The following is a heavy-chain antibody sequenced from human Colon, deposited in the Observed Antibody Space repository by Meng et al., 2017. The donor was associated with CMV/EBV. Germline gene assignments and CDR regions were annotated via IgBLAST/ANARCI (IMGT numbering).Heavy chain of an antibody. Sequence: SCAASGCTVSDVWMNWVRQVPGKGLEWVGRIKSKSAGGTTDYAAPVKGRFTISRDDSKNMFYLQMNSLRIEDTAMYYCATGGAQYYNYWGQGALVTVSS. V-gene: IGHV3-15*07. J-gene: IGHJ4*02. CDR2: IKSKSAGGTT. CDR3: ATGGAQYYNY. D-gene: IGHD3-10*01. CDR1: GCTVSDVW.